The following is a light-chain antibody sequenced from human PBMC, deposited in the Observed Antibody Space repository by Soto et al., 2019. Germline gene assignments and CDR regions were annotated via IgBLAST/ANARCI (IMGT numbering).Light chain of an antibody. V-gene: IGKV3-20*01. CDR2: GAS. CDR3: QQYGSSPFT. J-gene: IGKJ4*01. CDR1: QSVSSSY. Sequence: EIVLTQSPGTLSLSPGERATLSCRASQSVSSSYLAWYQQKPGQAPRLLIYGASSRATGIPDRFGGSGSGTDFTLTISRLEPEDLAVYYCQQYGSSPFTFGGGTKVDIK.